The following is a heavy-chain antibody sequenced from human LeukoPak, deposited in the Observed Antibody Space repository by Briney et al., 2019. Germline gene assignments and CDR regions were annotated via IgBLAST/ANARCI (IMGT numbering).Heavy chain of an antibody. J-gene: IGHJ4*02. Sequence: QPGGSLRLSCAASGFTFSSYGMHWVRQAPGKGLEWVSGISWNSGSIGYADSVKGRLTISRDNAKNSLYLQMNSLRAEDTALYYCAKDRGNDPGLFGYWGQGTLVTVSS. V-gene: IGHV3-9*01. CDR1: GFTFSSYG. CDR3: AKDRGNDPGLFGY. D-gene: IGHD1-1*01. CDR2: ISWNSGSI.